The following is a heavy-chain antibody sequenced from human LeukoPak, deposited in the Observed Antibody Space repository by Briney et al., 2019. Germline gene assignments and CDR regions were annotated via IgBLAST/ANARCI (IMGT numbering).Heavy chain of an antibody. CDR3: ARQGGSYYAIDD. Sequence: SETLSLTCGVYGGSLSDYSWSWIRQPPGKGLEFIGEINHSVNTNFNPSLKSRVTISVDTSKNQVSPRLSSVTAADTAVYYCARQGGSYYAIDDWGQGTLVTVSS. CDR2: INHSVNT. V-gene: IGHV4-34*01. CDR1: GGSLSDYS. J-gene: IGHJ4*02. D-gene: IGHD1-26*01.